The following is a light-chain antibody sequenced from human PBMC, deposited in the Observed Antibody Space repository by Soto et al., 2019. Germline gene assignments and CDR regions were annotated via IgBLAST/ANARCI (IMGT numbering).Light chain of an antibody. CDR1: SSDVGGYNY. J-gene: IGLJ2*01. V-gene: IGLV2-8*01. CDR3: SSYAASNNLGV. CDR2: EVS. Sequence: QSALTQPPSASGSPGQSVTISCIGTSSDVGGYNYVSWYQQHPGKAPKLMIYEVSKRPSGVPDRFSGSKSGNTASLTVSGLQAEDEADYYCSSYAASNNLGVFGGGTKVNVL.